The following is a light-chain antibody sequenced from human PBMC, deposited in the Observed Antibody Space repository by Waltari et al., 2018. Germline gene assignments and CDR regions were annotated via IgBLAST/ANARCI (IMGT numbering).Light chain of an antibody. J-gene: IGLJ3*02. Sequence: SSELTQGPAVSVALGQTVKITCQGDSLSNSYASWYQLKPGQAPVLVLFGKEKRPSGIPDRFSGYSSGTTSSLTITGAQAEDEADYYCHSRNGRNNEVVFGGGTKLTVL. CDR3: HSRNGRNNEVV. CDR1: SLSNSY. CDR2: GKE. V-gene: IGLV3-19*01.